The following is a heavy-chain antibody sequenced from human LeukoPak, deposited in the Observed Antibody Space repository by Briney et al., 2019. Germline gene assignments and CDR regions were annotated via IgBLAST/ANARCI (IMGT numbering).Heavy chain of an antibody. CDR2: MNPNSGNT. J-gene: IGHJ6*03. D-gene: IGHD3-16*02. CDR1: GYTFTSYD. V-gene: IGHV1-8*01. Sequence: ASVKVSCKASGYTFTSYDINWVRQATGQGLEWMGWMNPNSGNTGYAQKFQGRVTMTRNTSISTAYMELSSLRSEDTAVYYCAKDYVWGSYRYPLYYMDVWGKGTTVTVSS. CDR3: AKDYVWGSYRYPLYYMDV.